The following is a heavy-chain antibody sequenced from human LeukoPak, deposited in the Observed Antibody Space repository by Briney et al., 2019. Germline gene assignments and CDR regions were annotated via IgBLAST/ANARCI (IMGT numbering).Heavy chain of an antibody. CDR3: ARSHYGDYFVY. CDR1: GGAFSGYY. CDR2: INHSGST. D-gene: IGHD4-17*01. V-gene: IGHV4-34*01. Sequence: KPSETLSLTCAVYGGAFSGYYWSWIRQPPGKGLEWIGEINHSGSTNYNPSLKSRVTISLDTSKNQFSLKLSSVTAADTAVYYCARSHYGDYFVYWGQGTLVTVSS. J-gene: IGHJ4*02.